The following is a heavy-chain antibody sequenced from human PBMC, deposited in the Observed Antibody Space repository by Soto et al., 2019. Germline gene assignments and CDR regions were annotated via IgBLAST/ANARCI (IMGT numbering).Heavy chain of an antibody. CDR2: INHSGST. CDR3: ARAGLGYCSGGSCYSGWFDP. J-gene: IGHJ5*02. V-gene: IGHV4-34*01. CDR1: GGSFSGYY. Sequence: QVQLQQWGAGLLKPSETLSLTCAVYGGSFSGYYWSWIRQPPGKGLEWIGEINHSGSTNYNPSLKSRVTISVETSKNQFSLKLSSVTAADTAVYYCARAGLGYCSGGSCYSGWFDPWGQGTLVTVSS. D-gene: IGHD2-15*01.